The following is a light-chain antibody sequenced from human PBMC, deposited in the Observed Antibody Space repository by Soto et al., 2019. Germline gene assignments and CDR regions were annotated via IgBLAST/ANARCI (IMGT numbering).Light chain of an antibody. J-gene: IGKJ3*01. Sequence: AIQLTQSPSSLSASVGDRVTITCRASQGISSALAWYQQKPGQAPKLLIYDASSLESGVPSRFSGSGSGTDFTLTISSLQPEDFATYYCQQFNSYPRTFGPGTKVYIK. V-gene: IGKV1-13*02. CDR1: QGISSA. CDR2: DAS. CDR3: QQFNSYPRT.